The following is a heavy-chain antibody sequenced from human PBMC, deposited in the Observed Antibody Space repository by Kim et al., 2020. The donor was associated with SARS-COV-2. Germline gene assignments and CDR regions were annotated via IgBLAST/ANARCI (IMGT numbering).Heavy chain of an antibody. Sequence: ASVKVSCKASGYTFTTYAMHWMRQAPGQRLKWMGWINTANGNTKYSQDFQGRVTITRDTSASTAYMELSSLKSEDTAVYYCARRLVVTYGTAEYYFDYWGKGTLVTVS. V-gene: IGHV1-3*04. CDR1: GYTFTTYA. CDR3: ARRLVVTYGTAEYYFDY. D-gene: IGHD2-21*02. J-gene: IGHJ4*02. CDR2: INTANGNT.